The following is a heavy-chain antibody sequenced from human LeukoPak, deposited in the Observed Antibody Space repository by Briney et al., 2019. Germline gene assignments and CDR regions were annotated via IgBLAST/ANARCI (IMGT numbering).Heavy chain of an antibody. V-gene: IGHV4-30-2*06. CDR1: GVSIKYDGYY. D-gene: IGHD3-9*01. Sequence: PSETLSLTCTVSGVSIKYDGYYWAWMRQSPGKGLEWIGYIHHSGTTDYNPSLNSRATISVDRSKNQFSLKLSSVTAADTAVYYCARAYYDILTGPNWFDPWGQGTLVTVSS. CDR3: ARAYYDILTGPNWFDP. J-gene: IGHJ5*02. CDR2: IHHSGTT.